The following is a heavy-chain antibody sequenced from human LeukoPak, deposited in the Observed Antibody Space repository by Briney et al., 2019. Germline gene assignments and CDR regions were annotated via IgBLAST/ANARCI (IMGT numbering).Heavy chain of an antibody. V-gene: IGHV3-30-3*01. CDR1: GFTFSDYW. CDR2: ISYDGSNK. J-gene: IGHJ6*02. D-gene: IGHD3-16*01. Sequence: GGSLRLSCVASGFTFSDYWMTWVRQAPGTGLEWVAVISYDGSNKYYADSVKGRFTISRDNSRNTLYLQMNSLRAEDTAVYYCATSWGPDTSAFRWGRDGMDVWGQGTTVIVS. CDR3: ATSWGPDTSAFRWGRDGMDV.